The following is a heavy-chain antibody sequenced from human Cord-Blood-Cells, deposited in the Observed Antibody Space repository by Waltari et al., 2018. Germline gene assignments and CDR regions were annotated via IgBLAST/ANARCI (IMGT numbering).Heavy chain of an antibody. D-gene: IGHD1-20*01. Sequence: EVQLVESGGGLIQPGGSLRLSCAASGFTGSSTYLSWVRQAPGKGLEWVAVIYSGGSTYYADSVKGRFTISRDNSKNTLYLQMNSLRAEDTAVYYCARDRYNWGAFDIWGQGTMVTVSS. CDR1: GFTGSSTY. J-gene: IGHJ3*02. V-gene: IGHV3-53*01. CDR2: IYSGGST. CDR3: ARDRYNWGAFDI.